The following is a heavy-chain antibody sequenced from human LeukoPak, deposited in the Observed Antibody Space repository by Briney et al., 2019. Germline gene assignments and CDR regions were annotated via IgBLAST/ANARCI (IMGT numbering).Heavy chain of an antibody. V-gene: IGHV1-2*04. D-gene: IGHD3-3*02. CDR1: GYTFTGYY. J-gene: IGHJ6*03. CDR2: INPNSGGT. Sequence: ASVKVSCKASGYTFTGYYMHWVRQAPGQGLEWMGWINPNSGGTNYAQKFQGWVTMTRDTSISTAYMELSGLTSDDTAVYYCARTAFQFGDYFYYMDVWGKGTTVTVSS. CDR3: ARTAFQFGDYFYYMDV.